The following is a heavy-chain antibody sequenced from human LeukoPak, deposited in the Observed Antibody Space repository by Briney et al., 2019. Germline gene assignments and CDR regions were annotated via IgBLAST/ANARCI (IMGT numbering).Heavy chain of an antibody. CDR2: ISGSGGST. V-gene: IGHV3-23*01. CDR3: AKDPPCLRYFDCWFDP. Sequence: PGGSLRLSCAASGFTFSSYAMSWVRQAPGKGLEWVSAISGSGGSTYYADSVKGRFTISRDNSKNTLYLQMNSLRAEDTAVYYCAKDPPCLRYFDCWFDPWGQGTLVTVSS. D-gene: IGHD3-9*01. J-gene: IGHJ5*02. CDR1: GFTFSSYA.